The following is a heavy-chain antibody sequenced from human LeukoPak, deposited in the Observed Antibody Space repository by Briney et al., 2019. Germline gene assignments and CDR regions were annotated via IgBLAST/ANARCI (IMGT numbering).Heavy chain of an antibody. CDR1: GFIFSNFD. J-gene: IGHJ4*02. V-gene: IGHV3-43*02. CDR2: ISAGGGST. CDR3: AKDSLSGNTDC. Sequence: GGSLRLSCAASGFIFSNFDMHWVRQAPGKGLEYVSSISAGGGSTYYAASVKGRFTISRDNSKNSLYLQMNSLRTEDTALYYCAKDSLSGNTDCWGQGTLVTVSS. D-gene: IGHD2/OR15-2a*01.